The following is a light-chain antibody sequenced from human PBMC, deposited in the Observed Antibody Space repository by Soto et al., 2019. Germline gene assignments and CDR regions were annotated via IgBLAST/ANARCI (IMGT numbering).Light chain of an antibody. CDR1: ASNIGNNA. CDR2: NSS. CDR3: ATWDDSVRGQV. J-gene: IGLJ3*02. Sequence: QSVLIQPPSTSATPGQRVTFSCSGSASNIGNNAVNWYQHLPGAAPKLVIYNSSQRPSGVPDRFSGSRSGTSASLVLSGLKSEDEGVYYCATWDDSVRGQVFGGGTKLTVL. V-gene: IGLV1-44*01.